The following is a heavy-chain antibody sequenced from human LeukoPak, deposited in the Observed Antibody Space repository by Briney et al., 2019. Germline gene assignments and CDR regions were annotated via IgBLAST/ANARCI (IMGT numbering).Heavy chain of an antibody. J-gene: IGHJ4*02. CDR3: AKDVGKWESLHFFDY. Sequence: GGSLRLSCLTSGFSFSTNAMSWVRQAPGKGLEWISGISGSGASTYYADSVTGRFTISRDNSRNTLYLQMNSLRGDDTAVYYCAKDVGKWESLHFFDYWGQGTLVTVSS. CDR2: ISGSGAST. CDR1: GFSFSTNA. V-gene: IGHV3-23*01. D-gene: IGHD1-26*01.